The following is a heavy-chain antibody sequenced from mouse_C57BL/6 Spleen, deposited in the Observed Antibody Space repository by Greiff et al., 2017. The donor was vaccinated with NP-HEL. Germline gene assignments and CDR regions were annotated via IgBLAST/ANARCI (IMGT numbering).Heavy chain of an antibody. D-gene: IGHD2-3*01. Sequence: EVKVEESGGGLVKPGGSLKLSCAASGFTFSSYAMSWVRQTPEKRLEWVATISDGGSYTYYPDNVKGRFTISRDNAKNNLYLQMGHLKSEDTAMYYGARDRSRDDDYARDYWGQGTAVTVSS. CDR1: GFTFSSYA. CDR2: ISDGGSYT. J-gene: IGHJ4*01. CDR3: ARDRSRDDDYARDY. V-gene: IGHV5-4*01.